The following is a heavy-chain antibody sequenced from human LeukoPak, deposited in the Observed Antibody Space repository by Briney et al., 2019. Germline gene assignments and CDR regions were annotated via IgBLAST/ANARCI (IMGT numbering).Heavy chain of an antibody. J-gene: IGHJ4*02. V-gene: IGHV4-61*08. D-gene: IGHD7-27*01. CDR2: IYYSGST. Sequence: PSETLSLTCTVSGGSINNGGYYWSWIRQPPGKGLEWIGYIYYSGSTNYNPSLKSRVTISVDTSKNQFSLKLSSVTAADTAVYYCACQSQLTGVDYWGQGTLVTVSS. CDR1: GGSINNGGYY. CDR3: ACQSQLTGVDY.